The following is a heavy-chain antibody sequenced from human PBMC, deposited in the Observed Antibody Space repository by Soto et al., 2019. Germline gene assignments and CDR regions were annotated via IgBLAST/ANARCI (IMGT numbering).Heavy chain of an antibody. CDR1: GFSLTANGAG. D-gene: IGHD6-25*01. V-gene: IGHV2-5*02. Sequence: QITLEESGPTVVKPTQTLTLTCTFSGFSLTANGAGVGWIRQSPGKTLEWLVTIYWDDVNRYSPSLRGRLAITKDTSQNQVVLTMTNMDPVDTATYYCAHRGGRGNSFDFWGRGTLVTVSS. CDR3: AHRGGRGNSFDF. J-gene: IGHJ4*02. CDR2: IYWDDVN.